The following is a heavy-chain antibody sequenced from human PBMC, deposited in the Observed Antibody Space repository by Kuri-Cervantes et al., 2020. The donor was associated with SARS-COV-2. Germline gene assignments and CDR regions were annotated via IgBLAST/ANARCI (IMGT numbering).Heavy chain of an antibody. D-gene: IGHD1-26*01. Sequence: ASVKVSCKASGYIFTDYYMHWVRQAPGQELGWMGRINPNSGGTNYAQKFQGRVTMTRDTSISTAYTELSSLRSEDTAVYYCARASVGATNRFAFDIWGQGTLVTVSS. CDR1: GYIFTDYY. J-gene: IGHJ4*02. CDR2: INPNSGGT. CDR3: ARASVGATNRFAFDI. V-gene: IGHV1/OR15-1*01.